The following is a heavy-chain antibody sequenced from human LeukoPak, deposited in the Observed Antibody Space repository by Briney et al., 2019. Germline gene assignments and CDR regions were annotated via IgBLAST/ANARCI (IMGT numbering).Heavy chain of an antibody. CDR3: TKSSYGSGAYYYGMVV. D-gene: IGHD3-10*01. J-gene: IGHJ6*02. CDR2: ISADGGST. V-gene: IGHV3-23*01. Sequence: GGSLRLSCAASGFTLGSDAMRCVLQAPGGGPEWVLAISADGGSTYYADSVKGRFPISRNPSKNTLYLQLNSLRAEDTPVYYCTKSSYGSGAYYYGMVVGGQGAAVTVSS. CDR1: GFTLGSDA.